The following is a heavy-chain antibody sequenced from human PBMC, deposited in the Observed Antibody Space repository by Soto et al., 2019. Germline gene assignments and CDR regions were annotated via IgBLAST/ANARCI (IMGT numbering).Heavy chain of an antibody. J-gene: IGHJ4*02. D-gene: IGHD6-13*01. Sequence: QVQLVQSGAEVKKPGASVKVSCKASGYTFTSYGISWVRQAPGQGLEWMGWISAYNGNTNYAQKLQGRVTMTTDTATSTAYKELRSLRSDDTAVYYCARDLSEADSSSLYDYGADYWGQGTLVTVSS. CDR1: GYTFTSYG. CDR2: ISAYNGNT. V-gene: IGHV1-18*01. CDR3: ARDLSEADSSSLYDYGADY.